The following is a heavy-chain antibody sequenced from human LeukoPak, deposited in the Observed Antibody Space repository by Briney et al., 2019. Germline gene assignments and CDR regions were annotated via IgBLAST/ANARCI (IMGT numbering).Heavy chain of an antibody. CDR1: GFTFSSYA. CDR3: AKLGMTTVVTSDY. V-gene: IGHV3-30-3*02. CDR2: ISYDGSNK. J-gene: IGHJ4*02. D-gene: IGHD4-23*01. Sequence: GGSLRLSCAASGFTFSSYAMHWVRQAPGKGLEWVAVISYDGSNKYYADSVKGRFTISRDNSKNTLYLQMNSLRAEDTAVYYCAKLGMTTVVTSDYWGQGTLVTVSS.